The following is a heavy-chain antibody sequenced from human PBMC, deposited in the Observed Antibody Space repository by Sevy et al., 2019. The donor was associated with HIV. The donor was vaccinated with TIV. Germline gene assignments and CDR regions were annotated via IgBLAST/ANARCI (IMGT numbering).Heavy chain of an antibody. CDR1: GYTFTNYA. J-gene: IGHJ4*02. V-gene: IGHV1-18*01. CDR3: VRDKRESSSGSGSCPFDY. D-gene: IGHD3-10*01. Sequence: ASVKVSCETSGYTFTNYAISWVRQAPGQGLEWMGWISTYSGDTNYAQNLQGRVTMTTDSSTSTAYMDLRSLRSDDTALYYCVRDKRESSSGSGSCPFDYWGQGTLVTVSS. CDR2: ISTYSGDT.